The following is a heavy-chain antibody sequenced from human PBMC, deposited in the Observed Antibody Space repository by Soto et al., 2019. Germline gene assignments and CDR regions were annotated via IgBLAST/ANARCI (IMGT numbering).Heavy chain of an antibody. J-gene: IGHJ4*02. CDR1: GGSISSSSYY. CDR3: ARPIDYCSRPSCSDY. D-gene: IGHD2-2*01. Sequence: SETLSLTCTVSGGSISSSSYYWDWIRQPPGKGLEWTGSIYYSGSTYYNPSLKSRVTISVDTSKNQFSLKLSSVTAADTAVYYCARPIDYCSRPSCSDYWGQGTLVTVSS. V-gene: IGHV4-39*01. CDR2: IYYSGST.